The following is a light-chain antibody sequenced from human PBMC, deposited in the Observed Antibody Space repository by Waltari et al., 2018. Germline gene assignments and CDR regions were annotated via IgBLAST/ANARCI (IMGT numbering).Light chain of an antibody. CDR3: SSQSSDNVVL. CDR2: DVS. CDR1: SSDVGRYSS. J-gene: IGLJ3*02. V-gene: IGLV2-14*03. Sequence: QSALTQPASVSGSPGQSITISCPGISSDVGRYSSAPWYQDHPGQGPKVIIYDVSDRPSGVSARFSGSKSGNTASLTISGLQAEDEADYYCSSQSSDNVVLFGGGTKVTVL.